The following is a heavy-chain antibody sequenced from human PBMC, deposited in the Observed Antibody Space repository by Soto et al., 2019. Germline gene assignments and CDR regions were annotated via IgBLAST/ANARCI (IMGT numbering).Heavy chain of an antibody. V-gene: IGHV3-30*03. Sequence: QVQLVESGGGVVQPGRALRLSCAASGFTFQNYSMHWVRQAPGKALDRVAVTSYDGGKNFYADSVKSRFTISRDNSKNTLYLQMNSLRAGDTAIYCCARVESSGAAKYFIDYWGQGTLVTVSS. D-gene: IGHD3-10*01. CDR3: ARVESSGAAKYFIDY. CDR2: TSYDGGKN. CDR1: GFTFQNYS. J-gene: IGHJ4*02.